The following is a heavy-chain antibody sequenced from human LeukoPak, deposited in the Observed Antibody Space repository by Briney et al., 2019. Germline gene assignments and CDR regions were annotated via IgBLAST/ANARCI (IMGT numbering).Heavy chain of an antibody. V-gene: IGHV4-59*01. Sequence: SETLSLTCTVSGGSISSYYWSWIRQPPGKGREWIGYIYYSGSTNYNPSLKSRVTISVDTSKNQFSLKLSSVTAADTAVYYCARGGVAARLDAFDIWGQGTMVTVSS. CDR3: ARGGVAARLDAFDI. J-gene: IGHJ3*02. CDR1: GGSISSYY. D-gene: IGHD6-6*01. CDR2: IYYSGST.